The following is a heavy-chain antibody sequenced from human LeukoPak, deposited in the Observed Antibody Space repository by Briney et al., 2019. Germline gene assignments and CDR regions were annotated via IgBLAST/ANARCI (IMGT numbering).Heavy chain of an antibody. Sequence: GGSLRLSCAASGFTFSSYALSWVRQAPGKGLEWVSAISGSGGSTYYADSVKGRFTISRDNSKNTLYLQMNSLRAEDTAVYYCAKVLFGDEDAFDIWGQGTMVTVSS. CDR3: AKVLFGDEDAFDI. J-gene: IGHJ3*02. D-gene: IGHD3-10*01. CDR2: ISGSGGST. V-gene: IGHV3-23*01. CDR1: GFTFSSYA.